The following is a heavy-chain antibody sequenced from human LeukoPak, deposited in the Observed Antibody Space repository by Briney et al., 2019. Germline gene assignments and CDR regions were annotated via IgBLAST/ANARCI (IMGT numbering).Heavy chain of an antibody. Sequence: HAASVKVSCKASGYTFTSYDINWVRQATGQGLEWMGWMNPNSGNTGYAQKLQGRVTMTRNTSISTAYMELSSLRSEDTAVYYCASRPVTNNWFDPWGQGTLVTVSS. CDR2: MNPNSGNT. CDR1: GYTFTSYD. J-gene: IGHJ5*02. V-gene: IGHV1-8*01. CDR3: ASRPVTNNWFDP. D-gene: IGHD4-17*01.